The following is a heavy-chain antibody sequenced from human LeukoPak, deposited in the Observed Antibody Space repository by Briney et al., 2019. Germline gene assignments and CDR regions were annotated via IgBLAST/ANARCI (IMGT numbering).Heavy chain of an antibody. D-gene: IGHD6-13*01. V-gene: IGHV3-66*04. CDR2: IYTDGRT. J-gene: IGHJ4*02. Sequence: GGSLRLSCAASGFTVSSNYMGWVRQAPGKRLECFSVIYTDGRTYSADSMKGRFTLSRDNSKNTLYLQMSSLRAEDTAVYYCARRRAASWSFDSWGQGTLVTVSS. CDR1: GFTVSSNY. CDR3: ARRRAASWSFDS.